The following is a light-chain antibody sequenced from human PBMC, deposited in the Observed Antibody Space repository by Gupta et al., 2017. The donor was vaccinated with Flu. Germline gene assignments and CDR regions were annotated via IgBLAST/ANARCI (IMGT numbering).Light chain of an antibody. CDR3: AAWDDGITCDEG. CDR2: GNS. V-gene: IGLV1-44*01. Sequence: QSVLAQPPSASGTPGQSVTISCTGSSSNIGSNNVNWYLQVPRTAPKLHIYGNSHRPSGVPDRFSGSKSGTSASLAISGLQSEEEADYYWAAWDDGITCDEGVGSGTTLTVL. CDR1: SSNIGSNN. J-gene: IGLJ6*01.